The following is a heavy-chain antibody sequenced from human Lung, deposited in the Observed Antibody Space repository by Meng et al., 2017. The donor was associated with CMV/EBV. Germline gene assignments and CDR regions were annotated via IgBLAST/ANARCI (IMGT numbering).Heavy chain of an antibody. CDR2: IYHSGGT. Sequence: QWHTQESGPSLCNPSGPLSLTCADSVGSTTIRTWWSWVRQPPGKGLEWIGEIYHSGGTNYNPSLRGRVTISLDKSKNQFSLTLRSVTAADTAVYYCARDPYATGWAGWGQGTLVTVSS. J-gene: IGHJ4*02. D-gene: IGHD6-19*01. CDR3: ARDPYATGWAG. CDR1: VGSTTIRTW. V-gene: IGHV4-4*02.